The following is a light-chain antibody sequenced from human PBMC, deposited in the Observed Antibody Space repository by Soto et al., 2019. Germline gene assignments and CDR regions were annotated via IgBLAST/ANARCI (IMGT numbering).Light chain of an antibody. J-gene: IGKJ5*01. V-gene: IGKV1-12*01. CDR3: QQANSFPIT. CDR1: QDISSW. Sequence: DLQMTQSPSSVSASVGDRVTITCRASQDISSWLAWYQQKPGKATKLLIYAASSLQSGVPSRFSDSGSGTDFTLTISSPQPEDFATYYCQQANSFPITFGQGTRLEIK. CDR2: AAS.